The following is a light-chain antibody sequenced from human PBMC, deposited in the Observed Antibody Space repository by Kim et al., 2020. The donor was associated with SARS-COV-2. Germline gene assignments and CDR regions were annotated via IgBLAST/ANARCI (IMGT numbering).Light chain of an antibody. V-gene: IGKV1-39*01. CDR2: AAS. J-gene: IGKJ3*01. CDR3: QQTYITPFT. CDR1: QSITSH. Sequence: DIQMTQSPSTLSASVGDRVTITCRTTQSITSHLNWYQQKPGRAPKLLISAASTLQGGVPSRFSGSGSETDFTLTISSLQPEDFATYFCQQTYITPFTFGPGTKVDIK.